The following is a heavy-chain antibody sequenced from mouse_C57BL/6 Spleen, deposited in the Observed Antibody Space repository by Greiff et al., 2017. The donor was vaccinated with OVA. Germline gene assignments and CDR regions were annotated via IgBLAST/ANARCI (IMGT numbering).Heavy chain of an antibody. D-gene: IGHD1-1*01. CDR1: GYTFTSYW. Sequence: VKLQQPGAELVKPGASVKLSCKASGYTFTSYWMHWVKQRPGQGLEWIGMIHPNSGSTNYNEKFKSKATLTVDKSSSTAYMQLSSLTSEDSAVYYCARYYYGHWYFDVWGTGTTVTVSS. V-gene: IGHV1-64*01. CDR3: ARYYYGHWYFDV. CDR2: IHPNSGST. J-gene: IGHJ1*03.